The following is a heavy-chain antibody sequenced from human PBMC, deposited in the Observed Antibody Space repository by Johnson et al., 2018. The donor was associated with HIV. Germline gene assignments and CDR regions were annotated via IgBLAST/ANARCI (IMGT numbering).Heavy chain of an antibody. D-gene: IGHD2-2*01. CDR2: IYSGGST. Sequence: VQLVESGGGLVEPGGSLRLSCAASGFTVSSNYMSWVRQAPGKGLEWVSVIYSGGSTYYADSVKGRFTISRDNTKNTLYLQMNSVRAEDTAVYYCARGLGSRSAFDIWGQGTMVTVSS. CDR3: ARGLGSRSAFDI. CDR1: GFTVSSNY. V-gene: IGHV3-66*01. J-gene: IGHJ3*02.